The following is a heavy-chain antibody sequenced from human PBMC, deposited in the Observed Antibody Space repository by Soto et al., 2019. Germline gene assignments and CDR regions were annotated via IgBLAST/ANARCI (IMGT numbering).Heavy chain of an antibody. CDR3: GRHAPGDIATVLADTERYFDF. Sequence: QLRLQESGPGLVKPSETLSLTCTVSGDSIRSSYFWSWIRQPPGKGLEWIGSVFYSGTTYYKSSLKSRVTLSVDTSKNEFSLKLSSGTAADMAVYSCGRHAPGDIATVLADTERYFDFWGHGTLVTVSS. D-gene: IGHD2-15*01. J-gene: IGHJ4*01. V-gene: IGHV4-39*01. CDR1: GDSIRSSYF. CDR2: VFYSGTT.